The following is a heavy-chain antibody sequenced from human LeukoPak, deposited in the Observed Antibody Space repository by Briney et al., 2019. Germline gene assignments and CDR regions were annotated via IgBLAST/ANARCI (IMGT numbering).Heavy chain of an antibody. J-gene: IGHJ4*02. D-gene: IGHD5-18*01. V-gene: IGHV3-48*01. Sequence: LSGGSLRLSCAASGFTFSSYRMNWVRQAPGKGLEWVSYISSSSSTTYYADSVKGRFTISRDNAKNSLYLQMNSLRAEDTAVYYCAKTRGYSYGTDFDYWGQGTLVTVSS. CDR1: GFTFSSYR. CDR3: AKTRGYSYGTDFDY. CDR2: ISSSSSTT.